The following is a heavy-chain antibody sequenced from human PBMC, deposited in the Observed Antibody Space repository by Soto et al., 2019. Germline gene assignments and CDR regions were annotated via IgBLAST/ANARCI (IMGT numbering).Heavy chain of an antibody. CDR2: INPSGGST. CDR3: ARVRSTVTTTAGYFDL. Sequence: ASVKVSCKASGYTFTSYYMHWVRQAPGQGLEWMGIINPSGGSTSYAQKFQGRVTMTRDTSTSTVYMELSSLRSEDTAVYYCARVRSTVTTTAGYFDLWGRGTLVTVSS. V-gene: IGHV1-46*03. D-gene: IGHD4-17*01. J-gene: IGHJ2*01. CDR1: GYTFTSYY.